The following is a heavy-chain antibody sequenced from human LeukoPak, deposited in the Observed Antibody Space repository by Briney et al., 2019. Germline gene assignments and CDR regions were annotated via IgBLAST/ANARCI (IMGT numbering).Heavy chain of an antibody. V-gene: IGHV4-39*07. J-gene: IGHJ4*02. Sequence: SETLSLTCSISGGSISSSLYYWGWIRQPPGKGLEWIGSIYYSGTTDYNASLKSRVTLSVDTSKNQFSLKLSSVTAADTAMYFCARLSTDNVVLPGAMAYYFDCWGQGTLVTVSS. CDR1: GGSISSSLYY. CDR3: ARLSTDNVVLPGAMAYYFDC. CDR2: IYYSGTT. D-gene: IGHD2-2*01.